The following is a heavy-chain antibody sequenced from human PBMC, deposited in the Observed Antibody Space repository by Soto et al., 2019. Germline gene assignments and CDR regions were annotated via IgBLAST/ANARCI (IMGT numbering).Heavy chain of an antibody. V-gene: IGHV3-48*03. D-gene: IGHD6-6*01. CDR2: ISSIGSTI. CDR3: ARDGSSSNY. CDR1: GFTFSSYE. J-gene: IGHJ4*02. Sequence: EVQLVESGGGLVQPGGSLRLSCAASGFTFSSYEMNWVRQAPGKGLEWVSYISSIGSTIYYADSVKGRFTISRDNAKNSLYLQMNSLRAEYTDVYYCARDGSSSNYWGQVTLVTVSS.